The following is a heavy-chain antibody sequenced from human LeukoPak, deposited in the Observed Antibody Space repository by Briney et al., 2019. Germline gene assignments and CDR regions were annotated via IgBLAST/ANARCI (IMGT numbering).Heavy chain of an antibody. J-gene: IGHJ4*02. Sequence: PGGSLRLSCAASGFTFSSSWMTWVRQAPGKGLEWVGNLKEDGSQKYYVDSVKGRFTISRDNAKNSLYLQMNSLRVEDTAVYYCASYCSSTSCYSFDYWGQGTLVTVSS. V-gene: IGHV3-7*01. D-gene: IGHD2-2*01. CDR1: GFTFSSSW. CDR3: ASYCSSTSCYSFDY. CDR2: LKEDGSQK.